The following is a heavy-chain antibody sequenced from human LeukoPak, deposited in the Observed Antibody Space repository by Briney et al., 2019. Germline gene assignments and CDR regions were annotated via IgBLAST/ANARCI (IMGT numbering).Heavy chain of an antibody. V-gene: IGHV1-18*01. Sequence: ASVKDSWKPPGYTPTSYGTSWVRQAPGQGLEWMGWISAYKVNTNYAQKLQGTATLTTDTSTSTDYIYLRRLRSDDTAVYYCARIGGSGCGYWGQGAMVTVSS. CDR2: ISAYKVNT. J-gene: IGHJ4*02. CDR1: GYTPTSYG. CDR3: ARIGGSGCGY. D-gene: IGHD6-19*01.